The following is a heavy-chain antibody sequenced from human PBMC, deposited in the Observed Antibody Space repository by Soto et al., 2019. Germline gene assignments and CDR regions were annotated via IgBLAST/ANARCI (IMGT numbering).Heavy chain of an antibody. D-gene: IGHD3-3*01. J-gene: IGHJ4*02. Sequence: EVQLLESGGGLVQPGGSLRLSCASSGFTFSSYGMTWVRRPPGKGLEWVSAISGSGAATYYADSVQGRFTISRDNSNNTLYLQMNSLRAEDPAVYSCAKVLYGVVTYFDSWGQGTLVTVSS. CDR1: GFTFSSYG. CDR2: ISGSGAAT. CDR3: AKVLYGVVTYFDS. V-gene: IGHV3-23*01.